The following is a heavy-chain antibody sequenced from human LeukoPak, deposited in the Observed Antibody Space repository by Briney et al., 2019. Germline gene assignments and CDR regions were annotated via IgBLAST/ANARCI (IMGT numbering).Heavy chain of an antibody. CDR1: GFTFGTYT. Sequence: GGSLRLSCAASGFTFGTYTMNWVRQAPGKGLEWVSSISSFGTYIYYAESVKGRFTISRDNAKNSLWLQLNSLRAEDTAVYYCARVDQRAAYNLNYFDYWGQGTLVTVSS. V-gene: IGHV3-21*01. D-gene: IGHD5-24*01. J-gene: IGHJ4*02. CDR2: ISSFGTYI. CDR3: ARVDQRAAYNLNYFDY.